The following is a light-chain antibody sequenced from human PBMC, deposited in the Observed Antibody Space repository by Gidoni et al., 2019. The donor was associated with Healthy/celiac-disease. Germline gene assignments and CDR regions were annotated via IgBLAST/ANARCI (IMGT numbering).Light chain of an antibody. Sequence: QSALTQPASASGSPGQSITTSCTGTSSDVGGYNYVSWYQHHPGKAPKLMIYDVSNRPSGVSNRFSGSKSGNTASLTISGLQAEDEADYYCSSYTSSSTKVFGGGTKLTVL. CDR3: SSYTSSSTKV. CDR2: DVS. CDR1: SSDVGGYNY. J-gene: IGLJ3*02. V-gene: IGLV2-14*03.